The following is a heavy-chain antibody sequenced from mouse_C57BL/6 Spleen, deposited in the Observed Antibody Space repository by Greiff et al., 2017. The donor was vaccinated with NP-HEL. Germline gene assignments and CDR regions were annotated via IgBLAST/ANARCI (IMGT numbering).Heavy chain of an antibody. D-gene: IGHD1-1*01. Sequence: QVQLQQPGAELVMPGASVKLSCKASGYTFTSYWMHWVKQRPGQGLEWIGEIDPSDSYTNYNQKFKGKSTLTVDKSASTAYMQLSSLTSEDSAVYYCASSSYYYGSSPAWFAYWGKGTLVTVSA. CDR2: IDPSDSYT. V-gene: IGHV1-69*01. CDR1: GYTFTSYW. CDR3: ASSSYYYGSSPAWFAY. J-gene: IGHJ3*01.